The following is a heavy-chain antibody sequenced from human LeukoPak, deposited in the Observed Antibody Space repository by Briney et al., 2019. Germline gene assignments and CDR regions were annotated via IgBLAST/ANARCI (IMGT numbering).Heavy chain of an antibody. Sequence: PGGSLRLSCAASGFTFSSYSMNWVRQAPGKGLEWVSAISGSGGSTYYADSVKGRFTISRDNSKNTLYLQMNSLRAEDTAVYYGAKDLGYYYDSSGYYQSYYYYGMDVWGQGTTVTVSS. CDR2: ISGSGGST. V-gene: IGHV3-23*01. J-gene: IGHJ6*02. CDR1: GFTFSSYS. D-gene: IGHD3-22*01. CDR3: AKDLGYYYDSSGYYQSYYYYGMDV.